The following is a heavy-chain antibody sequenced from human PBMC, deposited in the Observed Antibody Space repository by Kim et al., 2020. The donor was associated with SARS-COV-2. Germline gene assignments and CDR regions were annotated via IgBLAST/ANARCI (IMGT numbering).Heavy chain of an antibody. Sequence: GGSLRLSCAASGFTFSSYAMHWVRQAPGKGLEWVAVISYDGSNKYYADSVKGRFTISRDNSKNTLYLQMNSLRAEDTAVYYCARESLVGATEGSMDVWGQGTTVTVSS. V-gene: IGHV3-30*04. CDR1: GFTFSSYA. J-gene: IGHJ6*02. D-gene: IGHD1-26*01. CDR3: ARESLVGATEGSMDV. CDR2: ISYDGSNK.